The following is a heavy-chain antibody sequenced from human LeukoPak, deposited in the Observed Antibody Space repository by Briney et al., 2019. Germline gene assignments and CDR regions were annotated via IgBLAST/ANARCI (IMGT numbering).Heavy chain of an antibody. CDR1: GGTFSSYA. J-gene: IGHJ5*02. Sequence: SVKVSCKASGGTFSSYAISWVRQAPGQGLEWMGGIIPIFGTANYAQKFQGRVTITADKSTSTAYMELSSLRSEDTAVYYCARMGDYYGSGARGGDWFDPWDQGTLVTVSS. D-gene: IGHD3-10*01. CDR2: IIPIFGTA. V-gene: IGHV1-69*06. CDR3: ARMGDYYGSGARGGDWFDP.